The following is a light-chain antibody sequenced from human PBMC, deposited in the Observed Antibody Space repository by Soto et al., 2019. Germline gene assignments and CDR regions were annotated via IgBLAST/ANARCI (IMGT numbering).Light chain of an antibody. CDR1: QSISSW. Sequence: DIQKTQSPSTLSASVGDRVTITCRASQSISSWLAWYQQKPGKAPKLLIYKASSLESGVPSRFSGSGSGTEFTLTISSLQPDDFATYYCQQYNSYPGTFGQGTKVEIK. CDR2: KAS. J-gene: IGKJ1*01. CDR3: QQYNSYPGT. V-gene: IGKV1-5*03.